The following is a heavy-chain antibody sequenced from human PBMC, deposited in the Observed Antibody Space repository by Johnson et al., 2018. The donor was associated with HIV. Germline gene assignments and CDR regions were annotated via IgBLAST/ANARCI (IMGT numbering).Heavy chain of an antibody. V-gene: IGHV3-NL1*01. CDR1: GFTFSSYA. J-gene: IGHJ3*02. CDR3: ATIWPGNFAFDI. D-gene: IGHD2-2*02. CDR2: ISGSTGRT. Sequence: QMQLVESGGGVVQPGRSLRLSCAASGFTFSSYAMHWVRQAPGKGLEWVSLISGSTGRTNYADSVKGRFTISRDNSKNTVYLQMHSLRPEDTAVYYCATIWPGNFAFDIWGQGTVVTVSS.